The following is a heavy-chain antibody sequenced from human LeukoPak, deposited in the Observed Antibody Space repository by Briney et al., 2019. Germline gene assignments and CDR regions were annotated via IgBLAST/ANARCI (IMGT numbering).Heavy chain of an antibody. D-gene: IGHD5-24*01. CDR3: ARVGDGYNHFDY. Sequence: PGGSLRLSCAASGFTFSSYSMNWVRQAPGKGLEWVSSISSSSSYIYYADSVKGRFTISRDNAKNSPYLQMNSLRAEDTAVYYCARVGDGYNHFDYWGQGTLATVSS. V-gene: IGHV3-21*01. J-gene: IGHJ4*02. CDR1: GFTFSSYS. CDR2: ISSSSSYI.